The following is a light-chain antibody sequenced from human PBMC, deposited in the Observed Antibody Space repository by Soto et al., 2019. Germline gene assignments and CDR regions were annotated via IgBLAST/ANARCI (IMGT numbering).Light chain of an antibody. Sequence: EIVLTQSPGTLVLSPGERATLSCRASQSVSNSYLAWYQHEPGQAPRLLIYDASSRATAIPDRFSGSGSGTDFTLTISRLEPEDFAVYYCQQYGSSPRTFGQGTRLEIK. CDR3: QQYGSSPRT. CDR1: QSVSNSY. V-gene: IGKV3-20*01. CDR2: DAS. J-gene: IGKJ5*01.